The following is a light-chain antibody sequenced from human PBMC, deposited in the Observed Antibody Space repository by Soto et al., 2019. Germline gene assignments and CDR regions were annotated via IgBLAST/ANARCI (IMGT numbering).Light chain of an antibody. CDR1: QSVSSSY. V-gene: IGKV3-20*01. J-gene: IGKJ5*01. CDR2: GAS. Sequence: DTVLTQSPGTLSLPSGERATLSCRASQSVSSSYLAWYQQKPGQAPRLLIYGASSRATGIPDRFSGSGSGTDFTLTISRLEPEDFAVYYCQQYGSSTEITFGQGTRLEIK. CDR3: QQYGSSTEIT.